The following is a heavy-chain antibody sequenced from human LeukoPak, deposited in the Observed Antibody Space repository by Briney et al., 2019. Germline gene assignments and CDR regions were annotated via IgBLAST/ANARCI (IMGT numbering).Heavy chain of an antibody. CDR3: ARIPNGLSSGWHTFDY. CDR1: GASISSYF. V-gene: IGHV4-4*07. Sequence: PSETLSLTCTVSGASISSYFWVWIAQPAGKELEWIGRIYTSGSTNYNPSLKSRVTMSVDTSKNHISLRLTSVTAADTAVYYCARIPNGLSSGWHTFDYWGQGTLVTVSS. D-gene: IGHD6-19*01. CDR2: IYTSGST. J-gene: IGHJ4*02.